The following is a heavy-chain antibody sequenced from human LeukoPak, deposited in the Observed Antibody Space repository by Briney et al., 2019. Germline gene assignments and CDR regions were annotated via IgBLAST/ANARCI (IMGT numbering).Heavy chain of an antibody. CDR2: IKSKTDGGTT. CDR3: TTDRYDSSGYDDY. V-gene: IGHV3-15*01. D-gene: IGHD3-22*01. Sequence: GGSLRLSCAASGFTFSNAWMSWVRQAPGKGLEWVGRIKSKTDGGTTDYAAPVKGRFTISRDDSKNTLYLQMNSLKTEDTAVYYCTTDRYDSSGYDDYWGQGTLVTVPS. J-gene: IGHJ4*02. CDR1: GFTFSNAW.